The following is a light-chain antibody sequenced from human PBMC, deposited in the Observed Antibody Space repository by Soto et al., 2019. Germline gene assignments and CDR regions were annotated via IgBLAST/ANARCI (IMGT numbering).Light chain of an antibody. CDR2: SAS. J-gene: IGKJ5*01. V-gene: IGKV1-27*01. CDR3: QKFNAAPLT. Sequence: DIQMTQSPSSLSASVGDRVTITCRASQDISVYLAWYQQKPEKVPKLLIYSASTLQSVVPSRFSGSGSGTDFPLTISSLQPEDVATYYCQKFNAAPLTFGKGTRLEIK. CDR1: QDISVY.